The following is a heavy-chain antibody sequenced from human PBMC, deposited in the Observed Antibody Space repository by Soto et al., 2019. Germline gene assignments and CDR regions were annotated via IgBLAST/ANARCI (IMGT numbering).Heavy chain of an antibody. CDR3: AKGNIVVVVAAPSDY. D-gene: IGHD2-15*01. Sequence: EVQLLESGGGLVQPGGSLRLSCAASGFTFSSYAMSWVRQAPGKGLEGVSAISGSGGSTYYADSVKGRFTISRDNSKNTLYLQMNSLRAEDTAVYYCAKGNIVVVVAAPSDYWGQGTLVTVSS. CDR1: GFTFSSYA. V-gene: IGHV3-23*01. CDR2: ISGSGGST. J-gene: IGHJ4*02.